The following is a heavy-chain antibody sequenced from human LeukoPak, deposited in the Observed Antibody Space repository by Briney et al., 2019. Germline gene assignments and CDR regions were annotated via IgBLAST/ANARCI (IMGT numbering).Heavy chain of an antibody. Sequence: SVKVSCKASGGTLSSYAISWVRQAPGQGLEWMGGIIPIFGTANYAQKFQGRVTITTDESTSTAYMELCSLRSEDTAVYYCASRRMRDGYSLNWGQGTLVTVSS. D-gene: IGHD5-24*01. V-gene: IGHV1-69*05. J-gene: IGHJ4*02. CDR1: GGTLSSYA. CDR2: IIPIFGTA. CDR3: ASRRMRDGYSLN.